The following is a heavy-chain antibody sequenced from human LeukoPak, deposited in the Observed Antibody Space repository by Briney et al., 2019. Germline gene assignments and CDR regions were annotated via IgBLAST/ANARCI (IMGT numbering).Heavy chain of an antibody. CDR3: ARDPLVVPAAIDWFDP. CDR2: FDPEDGET. V-gene: IGHV1-24*01. J-gene: IGHJ5*02. CDR1: GYTLTELS. D-gene: IGHD2-2*02. Sequence: ASVKVSCKVSGYTLTELSMHWVRQAPGKGGEWMGGFDPEDGETIYAQKFQGGVTMTEDTSTSTAYMELRSLRSDDTAVYYCARDPLVVPAAIDWFDPWGQGTLVTVSS.